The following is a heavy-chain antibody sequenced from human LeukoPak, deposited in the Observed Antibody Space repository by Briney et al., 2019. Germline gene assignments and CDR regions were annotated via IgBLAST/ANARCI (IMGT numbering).Heavy chain of an antibody. CDR1: GFTFSTFA. J-gene: IGHJ4*02. D-gene: IGHD2-8*02. Sequence: GGSLRLSSAASGFTFSTFAMIWVRQPPGKGLEWVSSIFPSGGEIHYADSVRGRFTISRDNSKSTLSLQMNSLRAEDTAIYYCATYRQVLLPFESWGQGTLVTVSS. CDR3: ATYRQVLLPFES. CDR2: IFPSGGEI. V-gene: IGHV3-23*01.